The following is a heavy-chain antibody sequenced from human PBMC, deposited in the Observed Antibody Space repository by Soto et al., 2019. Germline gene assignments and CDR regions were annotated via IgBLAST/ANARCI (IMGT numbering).Heavy chain of an antibody. V-gene: IGHV1-69*01. J-gene: IGHJ4*02. CDR3: ARDPTNDYGDDTFDY. D-gene: IGHD4-17*01. CDR1: GDAFMSYA. CDR2: IIPSYDRA. Sequence: QVLLLQSGSEVKKPGSSVKVSCKASGDAFMSYAISWVRQAPGQGLEYMGGIIPSYDRAKYAQKFQGRLTVSADLYPRAVYMELSSLRSEDTAVYFCARDPTNDYGDDTFDYWGQGTKVIVSS.